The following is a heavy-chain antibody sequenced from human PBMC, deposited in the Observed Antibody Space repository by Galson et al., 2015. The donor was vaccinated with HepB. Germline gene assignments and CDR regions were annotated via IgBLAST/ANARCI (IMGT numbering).Heavy chain of an antibody. V-gene: IGHV1-2*02. CDR3: ARAPGYCSSTSCYDYYMDD. Sequence: SVKVSCKASGYTFTGYYMHWVRQAPGQGLEWMGWINPNSGGTNYAQKFQGRVTMTRDTSISTAYMELSRLRSDDTAVYYCARAPGYCSSTSCYDYYMDDWGKGTTVTVSS. J-gene: IGHJ6*03. CDR1: GYTFTGYY. D-gene: IGHD2-2*01. CDR2: INPNSGGT.